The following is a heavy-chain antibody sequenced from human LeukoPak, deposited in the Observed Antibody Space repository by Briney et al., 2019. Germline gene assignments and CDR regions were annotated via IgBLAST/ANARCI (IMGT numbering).Heavy chain of an antibody. J-gene: IGHJ6*02. CDR2: IKQDESEK. Sequence: PGGSLRLSCAASGFTFSSYWMSWVRQAPGKGLEWVANIKQDESEKYYVDSVKGRFTISRDNAKNSLYLQMNSLRPEDTAVYYCARAPGRVRGVIISPDVWGQGTTVTVSS. CDR1: GFTFSSYW. CDR3: ARAPGRVRGVIISPDV. D-gene: IGHD3-10*01. V-gene: IGHV3-7*05.